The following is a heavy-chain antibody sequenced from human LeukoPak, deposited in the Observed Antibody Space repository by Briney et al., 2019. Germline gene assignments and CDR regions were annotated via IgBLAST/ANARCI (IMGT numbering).Heavy chain of an antibody. J-gene: IGHJ4*02. CDR2: ISGDGGST. V-gene: IGHV3-43*02. D-gene: IGHD2-2*01. CDR1: GFTFDDYA. CDR3: AKSQGYCSSTSCRPYTSSWPFNY. Sequence: GGSLRLSCAASGFTFDDYAMHWVRQAPGKGLEWVSLISGDGGSTYYADSVKGRFTISRDNSKNSLYLQMNSLRIEDTALYYCAKSQGYCSSTSCRPYTSSWPFNYWGQGTLVTVSS.